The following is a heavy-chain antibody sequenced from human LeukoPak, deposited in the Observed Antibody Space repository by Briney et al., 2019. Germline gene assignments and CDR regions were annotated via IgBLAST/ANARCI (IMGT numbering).Heavy chain of an antibody. D-gene: IGHD6-13*01. CDR2: ISYDGSNK. CDR3: ARGRYEEWPYSSSWYYFDY. V-gene: IGHV3-30-3*01. CDR1: GFTFSSYA. Sequence: GGSLRLSCAASGFTFSSYAMHWVRQAPGKGLEWVAVISYDGSNKYYADSVKGRFTISRDNSKNTLYLQMNSLRAEDTAVYYCARGRYEEWPYSSSWYYFDYWGQGTLVTVSS. J-gene: IGHJ4*02.